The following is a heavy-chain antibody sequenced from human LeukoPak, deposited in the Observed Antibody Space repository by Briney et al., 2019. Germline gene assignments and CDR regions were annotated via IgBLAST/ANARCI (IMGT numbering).Heavy chain of an antibody. CDR2: ISTSGSTI. J-gene: IGHJ4*02. V-gene: IGHV3-48*03. CDR1: GFTFSSYE. Sequence: GGSLRLSCAASGFTFSSYEMNWVRQAPGKGLEWISYISTSGSTIYYADSVKGRFTISRDNAKNSLYLQMNSLRAEDTAVYFCARDGDYAQGFDYWGQGTLVTVSS. D-gene: IGHD4-17*01. CDR3: ARDGDYAQGFDY.